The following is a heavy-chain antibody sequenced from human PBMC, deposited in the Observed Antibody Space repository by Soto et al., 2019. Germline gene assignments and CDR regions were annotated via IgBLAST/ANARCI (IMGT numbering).Heavy chain of an antibody. CDR2: IIPIFGTA. CDR1: GGTFSSYA. J-gene: IGHJ4*02. V-gene: IGHV1-69*01. Sequence: QVQLVQSGAEVKKPGSSVKVSCKASGGTFSSYAISWVRQAPGQGLEWMGGIIPIFGTANYAQKFQGRVTITADESTSTAYMELSSLRSEDTAVYYCAGGPLRDWLSGYGSDSSGWYYWGQGTLVTVSS. CDR3: AGGPLRDWLSGYGSDSSGWYY. D-gene: IGHD6-19*01.